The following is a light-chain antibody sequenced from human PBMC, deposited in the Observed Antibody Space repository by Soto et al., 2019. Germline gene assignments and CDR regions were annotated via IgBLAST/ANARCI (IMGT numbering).Light chain of an antibody. V-gene: IGLV2-23*01. CDR3: CSFAVGSTLV. Sequence: QSVLTQPASVSGSPGRSITISCTGTSSDVGTYNLVSWHQHHPGKAPKLIIYEGSKRPSGVSNRFSGSKSGNTASLTISGLQAEDEADYYCCSFAVGSTLVFGGGTKVTVL. CDR2: EGS. J-gene: IGLJ2*01. CDR1: SSDVGTYNL.